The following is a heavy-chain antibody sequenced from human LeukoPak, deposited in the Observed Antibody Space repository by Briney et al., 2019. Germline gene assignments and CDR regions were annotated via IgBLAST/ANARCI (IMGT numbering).Heavy chain of an antibody. CDR1: GGSISSGGYS. D-gene: IGHD4-17*01. J-gene: IGHJ4*02. Sequence: PSQTLSLTCAVSGGSISSGGYSWSWIRQPPGKGLEWIGYIYHSGSTYYNPSLKGRVTISVDRSKNQFSLKLSSVTAADTAVYYCARAGDYGDYVFDYWGQGTLVTVSS. CDR2: IYHSGST. CDR3: ARAGDYGDYVFDY. V-gene: IGHV4-30-2*01.